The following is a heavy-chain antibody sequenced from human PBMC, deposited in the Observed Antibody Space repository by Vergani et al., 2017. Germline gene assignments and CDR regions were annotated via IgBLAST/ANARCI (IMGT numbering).Heavy chain of an antibody. Sequence: QVQLQESGPGLVKPSETLSLTCTVSGGSISSYYWSWIRQPPGKGLEWIGYIYYSGSANYNPSPKSRVTISVDTSKNQFSLKLSSVTGADTAVYYCARSRCRRAVAGTLYYYGMDVWGRGTTVTVSS. D-gene: IGHD6-19*01. J-gene: IGHJ6*02. V-gene: IGHV4-59*01. CDR3: ARSRCRRAVAGTLYYYGMDV. CDR2: IYYSGSA. CDR1: GGSISSYY.